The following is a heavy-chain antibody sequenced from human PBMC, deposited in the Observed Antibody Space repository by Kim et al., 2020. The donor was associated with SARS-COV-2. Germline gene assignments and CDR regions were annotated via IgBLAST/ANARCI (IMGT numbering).Heavy chain of an antibody. D-gene: IGHD1-1*01. CDR1: GYIFSAYF. J-gene: IGHJ3*02. V-gene: IGHV1-2*02. Sequence: ASVKVSCKTSGYIFSAYFLHWVRQAPGQGLEWMGWINPNSGGTNYAQRFRGRVSMTRDTSTNTVYMKLGGLTSDDTAMYYCARDDPPTGTGFVFVMWGQG. CDR2: INPNSGGT. CDR3: ARDDPPTGTGFVFVM.